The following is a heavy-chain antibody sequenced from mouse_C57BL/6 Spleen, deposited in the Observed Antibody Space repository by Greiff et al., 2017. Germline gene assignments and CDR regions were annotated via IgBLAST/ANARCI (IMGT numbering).Heavy chain of an antibody. D-gene: IGHD1-1*01. J-gene: IGHJ1*03. Sequence: EVQLQQSGPELVKPGASVKISCKASGYTFTDYYMNWVKQSHGKSLEWIGDINPNNGGTSYNQKFKGKATLTVDKSSSTAYMELRSLTSEDSAVYYCARGGSTTVVDQPLYFDVWGTGTTVTVSS. CDR1: GYTFTDYY. V-gene: IGHV1-26*01. CDR3: ARGGSTTVVDQPLYFDV. CDR2: INPNNGGT.